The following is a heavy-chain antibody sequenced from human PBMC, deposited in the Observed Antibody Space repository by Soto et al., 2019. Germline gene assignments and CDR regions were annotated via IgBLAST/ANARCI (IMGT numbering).Heavy chain of an antibody. CDR3: ARGSRIAAAGGWFDP. J-gene: IGHJ5*02. V-gene: IGHV4-34*01. D-gene: IGHD6-13*01. CDR1: GGSFSGYY. CDR2: INHSGST. Sequence: QVLLQQWGAGLLKPSETLSLTCAVYGGSFSGYYWSWIRQPPGKGLEWIGEINHSGSTNYNPSLKSRVTISVDTSKNQFSLKLSSVTAADTAVYYCARGSRIAAAGGWFDPWGQGTLVTVSS.